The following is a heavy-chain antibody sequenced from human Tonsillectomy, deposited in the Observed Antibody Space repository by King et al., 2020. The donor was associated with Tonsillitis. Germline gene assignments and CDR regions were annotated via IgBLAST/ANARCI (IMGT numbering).Heavy chain of an antibody. V-gene: IGHV3-11*05. CDR2: ISSSSSYT. Sequence: VQLVESGGGLVKPGGSLRLSCAASGFTFSDYYMSWIRQAPGKGLEGVAYISSSSSYTNYADSVKGRFTISRDNAKNSLYLQMNSLRAEDTAVYYWARGVYDILTGQFDYWGQGTLVTVSS. J-gene: IGHJ4*02. CDR3: ARGVYDILTGQFDY. D-gene: IGHD3-9*01. CDR1: GFTFSDYY.